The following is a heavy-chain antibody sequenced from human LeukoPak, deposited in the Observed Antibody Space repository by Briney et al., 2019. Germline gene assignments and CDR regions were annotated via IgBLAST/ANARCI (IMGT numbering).Heavy chain of an antibody. CDR1: GYTFTSYG. D-gene: IGHD2-15*01. CDR3: ARAGIPGYCSSATCSNWFGP. J-gene: IGHJ5*02. V-gene: IGHV1-18*01. CDR2: ISAYNGNT. Sequence: ASVKVSCKASGYTFTSYGISWVRQAPGQGLEWMGRISAYNGNTNYAQKLQGRVTMTTDTSTSTAYMELRSLRSDDTAVYYCARAGIPGYCSSATCSNWFGPWGQGTLVTVSS.